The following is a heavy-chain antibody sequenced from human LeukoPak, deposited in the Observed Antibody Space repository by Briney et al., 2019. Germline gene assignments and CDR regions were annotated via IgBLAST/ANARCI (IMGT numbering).Heavy chain of an antibody. Sequence: SETLSLTCAVYGGSFSGYYWSWIRQPPGKGLEWIGEINHSGSTNYNPSLKSRVTISVDTSKNQFSLKLNSVTAADTAVYYCARAVGSMIWKAWFDPWGQGTLVTVSS. CDR1: GGSFSGYY. J-gene: IGHJ5*02. V-gene: IGHV4-34*01. D-gene: IGHD3/OR15-3a*01. CDR2: INHSGST. CDR3: ARAVGSMIWKAWFDP.